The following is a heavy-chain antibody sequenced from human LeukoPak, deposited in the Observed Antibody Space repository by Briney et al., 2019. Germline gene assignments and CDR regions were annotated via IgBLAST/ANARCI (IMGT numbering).Heavy chain of an antibody. J-gene: IGHJ5*02. V-gene: IGHV1-2*02. CDR2: INPNSGGT. D-gene: IGHD2-2*01. CDR1: GYTFTGYY. CDR3: ARVFVVVVPAAMGGIYNCLAP. Sequence: ASVTVSCKASGYTFTGYYMHWVRQAPGQGLEWMGWINPNSGGTNYPQKFQGRVTMTSDTSISTAYMELSRPRSDDTAVYYCARVFVVVVPAAMGGIYNCLAPGGQGPLVTVPS.